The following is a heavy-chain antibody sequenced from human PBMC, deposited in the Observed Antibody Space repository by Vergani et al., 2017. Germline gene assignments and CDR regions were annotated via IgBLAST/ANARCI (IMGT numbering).Heavy chain of an antibody. D-gene: IGHD6-19*01. CDR1: GYTFTDYY. CDR2: INPNSGGT. J-gene: IGHJ4*02. Sequence: VQLVQSGAEVKKPGATVKISCKVSGYTFTDYYMHWVQQAPGKGLEWMGWINPNSGGTNYAQKFQGRVTMTRDTSISTAYMELSRLRSEDTAVYYCARDGSGWAAFDYWGQGTTVTVSS. V-gene: IGHV1-2*02. CDR3: ARDGSGWAAFDY.